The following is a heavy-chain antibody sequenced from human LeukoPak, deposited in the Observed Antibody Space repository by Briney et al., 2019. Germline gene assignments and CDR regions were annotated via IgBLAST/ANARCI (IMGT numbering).Heavy chain of an antibody. CDR2: ISSSGGTM. J-gene: IGHJ4*02. V-gene: IGHV3-23*01. CDR3: ARDVPLVGATYYFDS. Sequence: GGSLRLSCAASGFTFSSYAMSWVRQAPGKGLEWVSAISSSGGTMYYADSVKGRFTISRDNAKNSLYLQMNSLRAEDTAVYYCARDVPLVGATYYFDSWGQGTLVTVSS. D-gene: IGHD1-26*01. CDR1: GFTFSSYA.